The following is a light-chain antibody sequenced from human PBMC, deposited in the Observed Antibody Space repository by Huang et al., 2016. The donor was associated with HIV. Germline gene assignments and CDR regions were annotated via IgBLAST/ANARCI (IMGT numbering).Light chain of an antibody. Sequence: DIQMTQSPSSLSTSVGDTVTITCRASPGIGNFLAWYQQKPGKVPKLLIYAASTLYYGVPSRFAGSGSGTDFTLTISSLQPEDVATYYCQRYNNAPYTFGQGTKLDIK. CDR2: AAS. J-gene: IGKJ2*01. V-gene: IGKV1-27*01. CDR3: QRYNNAPYT. CDR1: PGIGNF.